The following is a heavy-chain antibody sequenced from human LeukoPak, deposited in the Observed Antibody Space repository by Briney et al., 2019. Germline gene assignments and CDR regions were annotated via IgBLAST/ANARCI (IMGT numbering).Heavy chain of an antibody. Sequence: PGGSLRLSCAASGFTFSSYGMHWVRQAPGKGLEWVAVISYDGNNQYYADSVKGRFTISRDNSKNTLYLQMNSLRAEDTAVYYCAKGPDGFLDYWGQGTLVTVSS. CDR2: ISYDGNNQ. CDR3: AKGPDGFLDY. J-gene: IGHJ4*02. D-gene: IGHD5-24*01. V-gene: IGHV3-30*18. CDR1: GFTFSSYG.